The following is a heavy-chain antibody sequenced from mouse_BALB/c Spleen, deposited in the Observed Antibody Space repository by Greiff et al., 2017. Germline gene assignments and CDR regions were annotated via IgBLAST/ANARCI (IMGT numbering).Heavy chain of an antibody. V-gene: IGHV1-5*01. D-gene: IGHD1-2*01. CDR1: GYTFTSYW. J-gene: IGHJ2*01. CDR3: TRSLLRRYYFDD. Sequence: VHVKQSGAELARPGASVKLSCKASGYTFTSYWMQWVKQRPGQGLEWIGAIYPGNSDTSYNQKFKGKAKLTAVTSTSTAYMELSSLTNEDSAVYYCTRSLLRRYYFDDWGQGTTLTVSS. CDR2: IYPGNSDT.